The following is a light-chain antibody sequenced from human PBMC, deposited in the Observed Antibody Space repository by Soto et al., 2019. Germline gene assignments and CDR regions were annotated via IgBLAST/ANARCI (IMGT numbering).Light chain of an antibody. V-gene: IGKV1-27*01. Sequence: DFQMTQSPSSLSASLGDRVTITCRARQGIGVYLAWFRQKPGNVPKLLIYAASTLQSGGPSRFSGSGSGTHFTLTISSLQPEDVATYYCQKYNSAPLTFGGGTKVDIK. CDR3: QKYNSAPLT. J-gene: IGKJ4*01. CDR1: QGIGVY. CDR2: AAS.